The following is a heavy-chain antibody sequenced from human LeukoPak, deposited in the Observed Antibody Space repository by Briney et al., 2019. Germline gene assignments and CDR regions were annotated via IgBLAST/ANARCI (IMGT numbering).Heavy chain of an antibody. D-gene: IGHD3-10*01. J-gene: IGHJ6*03. CDR1: GFTLDEYA. CDR3: ARVCYGAGSRESYMDV. CDR2: ICWNSCSI. V-gene: IGHV3-9*01. Sequence: ALPLSCAACGFTLDEYAMHWLGQAPGKGLEGVSGICWNSCSIGNADSVKGRFTPSRDNAKNSLYLPMNSPRADGTAVSYCARVCYGAGSRESYMDVWGKGTTVTVSS.